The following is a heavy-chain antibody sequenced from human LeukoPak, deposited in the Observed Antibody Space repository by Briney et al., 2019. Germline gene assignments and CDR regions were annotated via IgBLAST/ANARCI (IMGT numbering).Heavy chain of an antibody. Sequence: SETLSLTCTVSGGSISSSSYYWGWIRQPPGKGLEWIGSIFFSGNTHYSPSLKSRVTISLDTSKTQFSLRLSSVTAADTAVYYCARLSVIPPNDAFDLWGQGTMVTVSS. J-gene: IGHJ3*01. D-gene: IGHD2-2*01. CDR1: GGSISSSSYY. CDR2: IFFSGNT. V-gene: IGHV4-39*07. CDR3: ARLSVIPPNDAFDL.